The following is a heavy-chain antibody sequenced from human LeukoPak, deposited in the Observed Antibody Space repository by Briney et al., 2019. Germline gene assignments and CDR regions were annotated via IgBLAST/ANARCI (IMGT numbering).Heavy chain of an antibody. Sequence: SETLSLTCTVSGGSISSYYWSWIRQPPGKGLEWIGYIYYSGSTNYNPSLKSRVTISVDTSKNQFSLKLSSVTAADTALYYCAGEYGEVLYPYYYYYMDVWGKGTTVTVSS. CDR3: AGEYGEVLYPYYYYYMDV. CDR2: IYYSGST. D-gene: IGHD3-10*01. V-gene: IGHV4-59*01. J-gene: IGHJ6*03. CDR1: GGSISSYY.